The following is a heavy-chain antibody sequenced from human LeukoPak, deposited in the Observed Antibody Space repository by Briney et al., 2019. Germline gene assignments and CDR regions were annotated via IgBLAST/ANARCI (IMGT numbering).Heavy chain of an antibody. Sequence: GASVKVSCKASGYTFTSYYMHWVRQAPGQGLEWMGIINPSGGSTSYAQKFQGRVTVTRDTSTSTVYMELSSLRSEGTAVYYCARDASPSMVRGVMGDYWGQGTLVTVSS. CDR3: ARDASPSMVRGVMGDY. V-gene: IGHV1-46*01. D-gene: IGHD3-10*01. CDR2: INPSGGST. J-gene: IGHJ4*02. CDR1: GYTFTSYY.